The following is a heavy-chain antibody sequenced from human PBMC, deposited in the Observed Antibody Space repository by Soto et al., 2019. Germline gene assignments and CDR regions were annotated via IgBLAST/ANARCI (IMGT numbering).Heavy chain of an antibody. CDR3: ARDYPRPLSITMVRVRGLDP. Sequence: GGSLRLSCAASGFTFSDYYMSWIRQAPGKGLEWVSYISSSGSTIYYADSVKGRFTISRDNAKNSLYLQMNSLRAEDTAVYYCARDYPRPLSITMVRVRGLDPWGQGTLVTVSS. CDR2: ISSSGSTI. V-gene: IGHV3-11*01. J-gene: IGHJ5*02. CDR1: GFTFSDYY. D-gene: IGHD3-10*01.